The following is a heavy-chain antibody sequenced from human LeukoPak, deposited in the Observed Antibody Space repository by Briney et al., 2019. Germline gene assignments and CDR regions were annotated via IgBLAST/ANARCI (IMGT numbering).Heavy chain of an antibody. D-gene: IGHD3-22*01. CDR1: GFTSSDYY. CDR2: ISGSGGST. CDR3: ARVPSPHYDSSGYPPDY. Sequence: PGGSLRLSCAASGFTSSDYYMSWIRQAPGKGLEWVSVISGSGGSTYYADSVKGRFTISRDNSKNTLYLQMNSLRAEDTAAYYCARVPSPHYDSSGYPPDYWGQGTLVTVSS. V-gene: IGHV3-23*01. J-gene: IGHJ4*02.